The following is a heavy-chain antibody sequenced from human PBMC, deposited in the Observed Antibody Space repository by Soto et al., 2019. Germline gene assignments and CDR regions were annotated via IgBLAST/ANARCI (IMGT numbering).Heavy chain of an antibody. D-gene: IGHD3-9*01. CDR2: ISTYNGNT. CDR3: AREMGTGFFTIYYYYGMDV. CDR1: GYTFSSYG. V-gene: IGHV1-18*01. J-gene: IGHJ6*02. Sequence: ASVKVSCKASGYTFSSYGFNWVRQAPGQGPEWMGWISTYNGNTDYAQKFQGRVTLTTDTSTSTGYMELNSLRADDTAVYYCAREMGTGFFTIYYYYGMDVWGQGTTVTVSS.